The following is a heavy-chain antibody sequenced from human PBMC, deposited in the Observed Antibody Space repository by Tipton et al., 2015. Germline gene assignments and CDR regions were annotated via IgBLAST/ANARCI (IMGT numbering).Heavy chain of an antibody. CDR2: ISHSGNT. Sequence: TLSLTCAVSAYSISSDYYWGWIRQPPGKGLEWIGSISHSGNTYYNPSLKSRVTMSRDTSKNQFSLKLSTVTAADTAVYYCARFDYGDYLTGFVPWGQGTLVTVSS. D-gene: IGHD4-17*01. CDR1: AYSISSDYY. V-gene: IGHV4-38-2*01. J-gene: IGHJ5*02. CDR3: ARFDYGDYLTGFVP.